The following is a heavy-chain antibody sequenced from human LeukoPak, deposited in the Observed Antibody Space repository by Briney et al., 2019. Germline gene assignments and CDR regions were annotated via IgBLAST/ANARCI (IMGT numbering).Heavy chain of an antibody. D-gene: IGHD3-22*01. Sequence: SETLSLTCTVSGGSISSRSYYWGWIRQPPGKGLEWIGSIYYSGSAYYNPSLTGRVTISIDTSKKQFSLKLSSVTAADTAVYYCARGNYYNTSGVTDYWGQGTLVTVSS. CDR3: ARGNYYNTSGVTDY. J-gene: IGHJ4*02. CDR2: IYYSGSA. V-gene: IGHV4-39*07. CDR1: GGSISSRSYY.